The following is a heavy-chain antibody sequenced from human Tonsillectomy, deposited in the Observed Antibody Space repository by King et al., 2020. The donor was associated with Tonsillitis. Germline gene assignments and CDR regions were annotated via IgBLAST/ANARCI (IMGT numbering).Heavy chain of an antibody. J-gene: IGHJ5*02. D-gene: IGHD3-9*01. CDR2: FYYSGST. Sequence: QLQESGPGLVKPSETLSLTCTVSGDSISTSDYYWGWIRQPPGKGLEWIGSFYYSGSTYYNLSLKSRATISVDMSKNQFSLKLSSVTAADTAVYYCARRKYDILTGSFDPWGQGTLVTVSS. V-gene: IGHV4-39*01. CDR1: GDSISTSDYY. CDR3: ARRKYDILTGSFDP.